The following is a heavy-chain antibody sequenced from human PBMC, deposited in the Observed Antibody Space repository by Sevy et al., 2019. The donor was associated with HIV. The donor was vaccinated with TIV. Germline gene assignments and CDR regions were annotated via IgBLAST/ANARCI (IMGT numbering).Heavy chain of an antibody. CDR3: ARMGGVLVHPYFDY. J-gene: IGHJ4*02. CDR1: GYTFTGYY. Sequence: ASVKVSCKASGYTFTGYYMHWVRQAPGQGLEWMGWINPNSGGTNYAQKFQGWVTMTRDTSISTAYMELSRLGSDDTAVYYCARMGGVLVHPYFDYWGQRTLVTVSS. D-gene: IGHD3-16*01. CDR2: INPNSGGT. V-gene: IGHV1-2*04.